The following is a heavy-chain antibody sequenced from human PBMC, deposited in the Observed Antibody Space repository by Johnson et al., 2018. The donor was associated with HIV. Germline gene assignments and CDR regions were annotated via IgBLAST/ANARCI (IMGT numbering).Heavy chain of an antibody. V-gene: IGHV3-30*04. CDR2: ISYDGSNK. Sequence: QVQLVESGGGVVQPGRSLRLSCAASGFTFSSYAMHWVRQAPGKGLEWVAVISYDGSNKYYADSVKGRFTISRDNSKNTLYLQMNSLRAEDTAVYYCARDFMYDFDIWGQGTMVTVSS. J-gene: IGHJ3*02. D-gene: IGHD3-10*02. CDR3: ARDFMYDFDI. CDR1: GFTFSSYA.